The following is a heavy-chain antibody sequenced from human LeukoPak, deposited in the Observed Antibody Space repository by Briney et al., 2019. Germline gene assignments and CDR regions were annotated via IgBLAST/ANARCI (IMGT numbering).Heavy chain of an antibody. V-gene: IGHV3-9*01. D-gene: IGHD2-15*01. CDR2: ISWNSGSI. Sequence: PGGSLRLSSAASGFTFDDYAMHWGRQAPREGLEGVSGISWNSGSISSADSVKGRFTISRDNAKNSLYLQMNSLRAEDTALYYCAKDILRGGKDYYYGMDVWGQGTTVTVSS. CDR3: AKDILRGGKDYYYGMDV. CDR1: GFTFDDYA. J-gene: IGHJ6*02.